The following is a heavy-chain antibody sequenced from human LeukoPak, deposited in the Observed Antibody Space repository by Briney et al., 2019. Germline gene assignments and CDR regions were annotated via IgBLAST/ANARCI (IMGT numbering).Heavy chain of an antibody. CDR1: GYTFTSYA. Sequence: ASVKVSCKASGYTFTSYAMNWVRQAPGQGLEWMGWISAYNGNTNYAQKLQGRVTMTTDTSTSTAYMELRSLRSDDTAVYYCARDRAWLERSFDIWGQGTMVTVSA. D-gene: IGHD5-12*01. CDR3: ARDRAWLERSFDI. V-gene: IGHV1-18*01. CDR2: ISAYNGNT. J-gene: IGHJ3*02.